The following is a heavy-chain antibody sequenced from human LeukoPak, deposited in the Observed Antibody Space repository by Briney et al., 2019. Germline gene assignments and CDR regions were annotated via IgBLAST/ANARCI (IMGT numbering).Heavy chain of an antibody. CDR1: GFTFNSCA. Sequence: GGSLRLSCAASGFTFNSCAMSWVRQAPGKGLEWVSSIIGSGGGTHYADSVKGRFTISRDNSKNTLYLQMNSLRAEDTAVYYCAKHLGPYYSLDCWGQGTLVTVSS. CDR2: IIGSGGGT. J-gene: IGHJ4*02. CDR3: AKHLGPYYSLDC. D-gene: IGHD3-10*01. V-gene: IGHV3-23*01.